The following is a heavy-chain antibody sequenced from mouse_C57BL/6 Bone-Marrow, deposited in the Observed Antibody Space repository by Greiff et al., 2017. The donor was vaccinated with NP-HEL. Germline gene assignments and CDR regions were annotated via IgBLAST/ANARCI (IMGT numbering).Heavy chain of an antibody. CDR1: GYSITSGYY. CDR3: AKRGRDYDDFAY. V-gene: IGHV3-6*01. J-gene: IGHJ3*01. Sequence: EVKLQESGPGLVKPSQSLSLTCSVTGYSITSGYYWNWIRQFPGNKLEWMGYISYDGSNNYNPSLKNRISITRDTSKNQFFLKLNSVTTEDTATYYCAKRGRDYDDFAYWGQGTLVTVSA. D-gene: IGHD2-4*01. CDR2: ISYDGSN.